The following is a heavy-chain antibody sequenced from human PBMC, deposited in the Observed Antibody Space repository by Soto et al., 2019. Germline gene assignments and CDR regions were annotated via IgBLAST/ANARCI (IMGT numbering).Heavy chain of an antibody. V-gene: IGHV3-30*18. CDR1: GFTFSSYG. CDR2: ISYDGSNK. Sequence: GSLRLSCAASGFTFSSYGMHWVRQAPGKGLEWVAVISYDGSNKYYADSVKGRFTISRDNSKNTLYLQMNSLRAEDTAVYYCAKGRVAYYYCYGMDVWGQGTTVTVSS. CDR3: AKGRVAYYYCYGMDV. D-gene: IGHD2-21*01. J-gene: IGHJ6*02.